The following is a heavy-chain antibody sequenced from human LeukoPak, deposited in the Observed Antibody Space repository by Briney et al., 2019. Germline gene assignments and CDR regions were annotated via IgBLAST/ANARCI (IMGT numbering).Heavy chain of an antibody. V-gene: IGHV4-61*01. CDR3: AREYSGYDDDAFDI. D-gene: IGHD5-12*01. Sequence: SATLSLTCTVSGGSVSSGSYYWSWVRQPPGKGLEWIGYIYYSGSTNYNPSLKSRVTISVDTSKNQFSLKLSSVTAVDTAVYYCAREYSGYDDDAFDIWGQGTMVTVSS. CDR1: GGSVSSGSYY. CDR2: IYYSGST. J-gene: IGHJ3*02.